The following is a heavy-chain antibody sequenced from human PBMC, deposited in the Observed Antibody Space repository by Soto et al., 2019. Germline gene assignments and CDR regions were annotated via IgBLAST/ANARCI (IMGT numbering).Heavy chain of an antibody. J-gene: IGHJ4*02. CDR2: IYPGDSDT. Sequence: PGESLKISCKGSGYSFIDYWIGWVRQVPGKGLEWMGVIYPGDSDTRYSPSFQGQVSISADKSISTAYLQWSSLKASDTAMYYCARQHCSSTSCYLAYFDYWGQGTLVTVSS. CDR1: GYSFIDYW. D-gene: IGHD2-2*01. V-gene: IGHV5-51*01. CDR3: ARQHCSSTSCYLAYFDY.